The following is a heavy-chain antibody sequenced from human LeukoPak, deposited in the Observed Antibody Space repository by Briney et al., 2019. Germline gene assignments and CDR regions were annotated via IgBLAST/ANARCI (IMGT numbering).Heavy chain of an antibody. CDR3: ARALGSGFFDP. Sequence: PGGSLRLSCAASGFTFSSYDMHWVRQATGKGLEWVSAIGTAGDTYYPGSVKGRFTISRENAKHSLYLQMNGLRAGDTAVYYCARALGSGFFDPWGQGTLVTVSS. J-gene: IGHJ5*02. CDR2: IGTAGDT. V-gene: IGHV3-13*01. CDR1: GFTFSSYD. D-gene: IGHD3-10*01.